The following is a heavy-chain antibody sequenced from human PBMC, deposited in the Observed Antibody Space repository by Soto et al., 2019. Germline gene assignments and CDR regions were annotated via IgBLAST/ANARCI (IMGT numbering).Heavy chain of an antibody. CDR2: IIPISDTT. Sequence: QVQLVQSGAEVKKPGSSVKVSCKASGGTFSSYAISWVRQAPGQGLEWMGGIIPISDTTNYAQKFQGRVTNNADESPSTASMELSSLRSEDTAVYYCARLQGSSTSLEIYYYYYYGMDVWGQGTTVTVSS. CDR3: ARLQGSSTSLEIYYYYYYGMDV. J-gene: IGHJ6*02. V-gene: IGHV1-69*01. CDR1: GGTFSSYA. D-gene: IGHD2-2*01.